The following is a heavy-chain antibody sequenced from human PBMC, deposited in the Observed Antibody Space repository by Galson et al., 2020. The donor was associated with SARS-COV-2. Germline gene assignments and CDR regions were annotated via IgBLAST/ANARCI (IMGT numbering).Heavy chain of an antibody. CDR3: GRSGWLGYYYYYMDV. CDR1: GYTFTSYG. J-gene: IGHJ6*03. CDR2: ISAYNGNT. D-gene: IGHD6-19*01. V-gene: IGHV1-18*04. Sequence: ASVKVSCKASGYTFTSYGISWVRQAPGQGLEWMGWISAYNGNTNYAQKLQGRVTMTTDTSTSTAYMELRSLRSDDTAVYYCGRSGWLGYYYYYMDVWGKGTTVTVSS.